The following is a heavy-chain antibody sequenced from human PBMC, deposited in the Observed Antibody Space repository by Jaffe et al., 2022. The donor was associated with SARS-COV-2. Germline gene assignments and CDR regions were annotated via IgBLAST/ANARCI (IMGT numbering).Heavy chain of an antibody. CDR2: IYYSGST. CDR1: GGSISSGSYY. D-gene: IGHD3-10*02. Sequence: QVQLQESGPGLVKPSQTLSLTCTVSGGSISSGSYYWSWIRQPPGKGLEWIGYIYYSGSTNYNPSLKSRVTISVDTSKNQFSLKLSSVTAADTAVYYCARDVRGALDYGMDVWGQGTTVTVSS. CDR3: ARDVRGALDYGMDV. V-gene: IGHV4-61*01. J-gene: IGHJ6*02.